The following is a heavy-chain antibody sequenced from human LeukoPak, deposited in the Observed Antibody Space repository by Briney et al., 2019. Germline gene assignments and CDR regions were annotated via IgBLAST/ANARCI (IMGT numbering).Heavy chain of an antibody. Sequence: ASVKVSCKASGYTFINYAMNWVRQAPGQGLEWMGWINTNTGNPTYAQGFTGRFVFSLDTSVSTAYLQISSLKAEDTAVYYCARDISGLIWFGDFDYWGQGTLVTVSS. CDR3: ARDISGLIWFGDFDY. D-gene: IGHD3-10*01. V-gene: IGHV7-4-1*02. CDR1: GYTFINYA. CDR2: INTNTGNP. J-gene: IGHJ4*02.